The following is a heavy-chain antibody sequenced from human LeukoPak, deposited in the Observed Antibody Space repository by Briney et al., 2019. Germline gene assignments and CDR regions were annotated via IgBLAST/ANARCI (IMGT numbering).Heavy chain of an antibody. J-gene: IGHJ4*02. CDR2: INPSGGST. Sequence: GASVKVSCKASGYTLTSYYMQWVRQAPGQGLEWMGIINPSGGSTSYAQKFQGRVTMTRDTSTSTVYMDLSSLRSEDTAVYYCAREGRKDGGENDSSLDYWGQGTLVTVSS. CDR3: AREGRKDGGENDSSLDY. CDR1: GYTLTSYY. D-gene: IGHD4-23*01. V-gene: IGHV1-46*01.